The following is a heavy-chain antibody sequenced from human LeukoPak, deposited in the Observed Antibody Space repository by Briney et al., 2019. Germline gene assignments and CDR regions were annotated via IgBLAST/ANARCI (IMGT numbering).Heavy chain of an antibody. CDR2: IYTSGST. V-gene: IGHV4-61*02. Sequence: PSQTLSLTCTVSGGSISSGSYYWSWIRQPAGKGLEWIGRIYTSGSTNYNPSLKSRVTISVDTSKNQFSLKLSSVTAADTAVYYCARHQHSGRKHYYGMDVWGQGTTVTVSS. CDR1: GGSISSGSYY. J-gene: IGHJ6*02. D-gene: IGHD1-26*01. CDR3: ARHQHSGRKHYYGMDV.